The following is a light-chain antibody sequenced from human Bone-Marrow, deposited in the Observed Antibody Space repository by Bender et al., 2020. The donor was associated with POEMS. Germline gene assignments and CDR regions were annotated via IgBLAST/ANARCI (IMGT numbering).Light chain of an antibody. CDR1: SSDIGPYNY. Sequence: QPALTQTASVSGSPGQSITISCTGISSDIGPYNYVFWYQQHPGKAPKLLLYDSTNRPSGVSHRFSGSKSGDTASLTISGLQAEDEGDYYCQSYDNSLGGWVFGGGTKLTVL. CDR2: DST. J-gene: IGLJ3*02. V-gene: IGLV2-14*03. CDR3: QSYDNSLGGWV.